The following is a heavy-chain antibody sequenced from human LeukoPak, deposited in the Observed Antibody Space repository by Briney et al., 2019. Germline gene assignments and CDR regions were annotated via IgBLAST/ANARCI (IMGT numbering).Heavy chain of an antibody. CDR3: TTDEDDSSGYPWYFDY. Sequence: PGGSLRLSCAASGFTFSNAWMSWVRQAPGKGLEWVGRIKSKTDGGTTDYAAPVKGRFTISRDDSKNTLYLQMNSLKTEDTAVYYCTTDEDDSSGYPWYFDYWGQGTLVTVSS. J-gene: IGHJ4*02. CDR2: IKSKTDGGTT. V-gene: IGHV3-15*01. D-gene: IGHD3-22*01. CDR1: GFTFSNAW.